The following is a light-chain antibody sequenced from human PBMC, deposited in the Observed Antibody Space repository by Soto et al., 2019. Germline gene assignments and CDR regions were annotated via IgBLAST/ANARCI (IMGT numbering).Light chain of an antibody. CDR3: QQYGSLSWT. CDR1: QNVDSNY. V-gene: IGKV3-20*01. J-gene: IGKJ1*01. Sequence: EIVLTQSPGTLSLSPGERARLSCRASQNVDSNYLAWYQQKPGQPPRIIIFGASGRATGIPDRFSGSGSGTDFTLTISRLEPEDFAVYYCQQYGSLSWTFGQGTKVDI. CDR2: GAS.